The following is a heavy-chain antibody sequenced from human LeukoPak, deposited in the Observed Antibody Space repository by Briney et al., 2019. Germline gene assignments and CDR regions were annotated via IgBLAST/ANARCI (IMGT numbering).Heavy chain of an antibody. J-gene: IGHJ3*02. CDR3: AKDGYCSGGNCYSANDAFDI. CDR1: GFTFNSYA. Sequence: GGSLRLSCAASGFTFNSYAMTWVRQAPGKGLEWVSAISGSGGSTYYADSVKGRFTISRDNTKNTLYLQMNSLRAEDTAIYYCAKDGYCSGGNCYSANDAFDIWGQGTMVTVSS. CDR2: ISGSGGST. D-gene: IGHD2-15*01. V-gene: IGHV3-23*01.